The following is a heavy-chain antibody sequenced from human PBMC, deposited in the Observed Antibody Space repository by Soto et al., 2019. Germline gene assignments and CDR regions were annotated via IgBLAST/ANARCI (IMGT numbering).Heavy chain of an antibody. V-gene: IGHV4-59*08. CDR3: ARRWGRSFDY. CDR2: IYYSGST. CDR1: GFTFSSYG. D-gene: IGHD2-15*01. J-gene: IGHJ4*02. Sequence: PGGSLRLSCAGAGFTFSSYGMHWIRQPPGKGLEWIGYIYYSGSTSYNPSLKSRVTISVDTSKNQFSLKLSSVTAADTAVYYCARRWGRSFDYWGQGTLVTVSS.